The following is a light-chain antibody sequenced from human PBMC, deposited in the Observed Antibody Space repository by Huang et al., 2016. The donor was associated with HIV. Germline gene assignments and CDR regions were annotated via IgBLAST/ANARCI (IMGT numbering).Light chain of an antibody. CDR1: QDISNY. V-gene: IGKV1-33*01. J-gene: IGKJ3*01. Sequence: DIQMTQSPSSLSASVGDRVTITCQASQDISNYLNWYQQKPGKAPKLLIYDASNLETGVPSRCSGGGSGTDFTFTISSLQPEDIATYYCQQYDNLPLFTFGPGTKVDIK. CDR2: DAS. CDR3: QQYDNLPLFT.